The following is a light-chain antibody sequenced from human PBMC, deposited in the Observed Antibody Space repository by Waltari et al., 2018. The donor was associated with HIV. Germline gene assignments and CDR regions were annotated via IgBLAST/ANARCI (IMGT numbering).Light chain of an antibody. V-gene: IGKV1-5*03. Sequence: DPQTTQTPATLSECVGDRVTISCRASQSIGSWLAWYQQKPGKAPKLLIYKASSLEDGVPSRFSGSGSGTEFTLTISSLQPDDFATYYCQQYNRYCTFGQGTKVDI. CDR1: QSIGSW. J-gene: IGKJ1*01. CDR3: QQYNRYCT. CDR2: KAS.